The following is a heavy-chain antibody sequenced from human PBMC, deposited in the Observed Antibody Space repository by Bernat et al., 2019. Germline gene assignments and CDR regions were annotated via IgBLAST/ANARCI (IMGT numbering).Heavy chain of an antibody. Sequence: QVQLQQWGAGLLKPSETLSLTCAVYSGSFSGYYWSWIRQPPGKGLEWIGEINHSGSTNYNPSLKSRVTISVDTSKNQFSLKLSSVTAADTAVYYCARAGSGLGSRREYYFDYWGQGTLVTVSS. V-gene: IGHV4-34*01. CDR2: INHSGST. CDR3: ARAGSGLGSRREYYFDY. J-gene: IGHJ4*02. D-gene: IGHD3-10*01. CDR1: SGSFSGYY.